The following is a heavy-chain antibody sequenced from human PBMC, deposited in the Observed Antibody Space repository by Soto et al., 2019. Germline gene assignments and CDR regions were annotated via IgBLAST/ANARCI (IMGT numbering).Heavy chain of an antibody. D-gene: IGHD3-22*01. V-gene: IGHV1-18*01. CDR1: GYTFTSYG. CDR3: AREYDSSGYYYYNY. J-gene: IGHJ4*02. Sequence: EASVKVSCKASGYTFTSYGISWVRQAPGQGLEWMGWISAYNGNTNYAQKLQGRVTMTTDTSTSTAYMELRSLRSDDTAVYYCAREYDSSGYYYYNYWGQGTLVTVS. CDR2: ISAYNGNT.